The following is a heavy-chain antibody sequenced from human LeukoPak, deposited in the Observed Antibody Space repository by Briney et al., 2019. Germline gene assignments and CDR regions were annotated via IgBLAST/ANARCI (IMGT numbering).Heavy chain of an antibody. CDR2: IYYDGSI. D-gene: IGHD6-13*01. Sequence: SETLSLTCTVSGYSISSGYYWGWIRQPPGKGLEWIGYIYYDGSIFYNPSLRSRVTMSVDTSKNQFSLRLNSVTAVDTAVYYCASKPDSRNWFDPWGQGTLVTVSS. CDR3: ASKPDSRNWFDP. CDR1: GYSISSGYY. J-gene: IGHJ5*02. V-gene: IGHV4-28*05.